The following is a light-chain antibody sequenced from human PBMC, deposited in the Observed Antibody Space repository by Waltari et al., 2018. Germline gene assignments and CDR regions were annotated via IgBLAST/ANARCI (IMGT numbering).Light chain of an antibody. V-gene: IGKV1-33*01. J-gene: IGKJ3*01. CDR1: QGISNW. CDR3: QQHDNSPFT. CDR2: RAS. Sequence: DIQMTQSPSSLSASVGDRVTITCRASQGISNWLALYQQKPGKAPKLLIYRASNLETGVPSRFSGSGSGTDFILTISSLQPEDIATYYCQQHDNSPFTFGPGTKLDIK.